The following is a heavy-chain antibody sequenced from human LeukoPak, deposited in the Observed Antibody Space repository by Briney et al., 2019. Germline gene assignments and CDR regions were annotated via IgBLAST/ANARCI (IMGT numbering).Heavy chain of an antibody. CDR2: INPSGGST. CDR3: ARVVDCSSTSCPGVYYYGMDV. CDR1: GYTFTSYY. V-gene: IGHV1-46*01. Sequence: GASVKVSCKASGYTFTSYYMHWVRQAPGQGLEWMEIINPSGGSTSYAQKFQGRVTMTRDTSTSTVYMELSSLRSEDTAVYYCARVVDCSSTSCPGVYYYGMDVWGQGTTVTVSS. J-gene: IGHJ6*02. D-gene: IGHD2-2*01.